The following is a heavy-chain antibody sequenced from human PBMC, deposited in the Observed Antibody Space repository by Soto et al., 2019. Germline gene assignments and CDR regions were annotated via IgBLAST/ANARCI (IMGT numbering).Heavy chain of an antibody. CDR2: IIPILGIA. V-gene: IGHV1-69*08. D-gene: IGHD5-12*01. J-gene: IGHJ6*03. Sequence: QVHLVQSGAEVKKPGSSVKVSCKASGGTFSSYTISWVRQAPGQGLEWMGRIIPILGIANYAQKFQGRVTITADKSTSTAYMELSRLRSEDKAVYYWARDWADSGYENVYYYYYMDVWGKGTTVTVSS. CDR1: GGTFSSYT. CDR3: ARDWADSGYENVYYYYYMDV.